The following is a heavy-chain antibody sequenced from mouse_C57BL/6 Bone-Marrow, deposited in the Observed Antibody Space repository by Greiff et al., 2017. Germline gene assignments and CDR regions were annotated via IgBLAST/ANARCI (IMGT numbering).Heavy chain of an antibody. J-gene: IGHJ2*01. D-gene: IGHD1-1*01. V-gene: IGHV1-82*01. Sequence: VKLQESGPELVKPGASVKISCKASGYAFSSSWMNWVKQRPGKGLEWIGRIYPGDGDTNYNGKFKGKATLTADKSSSTAYMQLSSLTSEDSAVYVCARGEHITTLVAGNFDYWGQGTTLTVSS. CDR1: GYAFSSSW. CDR3: ARGEHITTLVAGNFDY. CDR2: IYPGDGDT.